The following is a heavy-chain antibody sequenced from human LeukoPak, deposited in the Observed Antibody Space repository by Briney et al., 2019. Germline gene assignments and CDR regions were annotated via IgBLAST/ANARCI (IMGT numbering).Heavy chain of an antibody. V-gene: IGHV4-59*01. Sequence: PSETLSLTCTVSGGSINSYYWSWIRQPPGKGLEWIGYIYYSGSTNYNPSLKSRVTISVDTSKNQFSLRLSSVTAADTAVYYCARGRVEMATIDFDYWGQGTLVTVSS. CDR3: ARGRVEMATIDFDY. CDR2: IYYSGST. D-gene: IGHD5-24*01. CDR1: GGSINSYY. J-gene: IGHJ4*02.